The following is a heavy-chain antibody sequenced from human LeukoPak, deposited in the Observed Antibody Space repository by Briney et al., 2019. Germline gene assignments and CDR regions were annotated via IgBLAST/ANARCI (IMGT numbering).Heavy chain of an antibody. CDR3: ARGPRYYYGSGKNYYYYYMDV. D-gene: IGHD3-10*01. V-gene: IGHV4-39*07. CDR1: GGSISSSSYY. CDR2: IYYSGST. J-gene: IGHJ6*03. Sequence: SETLSLTCTVSGGSISSSSYYWGWIRQPPGKGLEWIGSIYYSGSTYYNPSLKSRVTISVDTSKNQFSLKLSSVTAADTAVYYCARGPRYYYGSGKNYYYYYMDVWGKGTTVTVSS.